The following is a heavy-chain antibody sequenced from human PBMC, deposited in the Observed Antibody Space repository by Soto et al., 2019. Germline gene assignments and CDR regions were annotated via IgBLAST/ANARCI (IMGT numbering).Heavy chain of an antibody. CDR2: ISGSSDTT. Sequence: EVELLESGGGLVQPGGSLRLSCAASGFTFSSYAMNWVRQAPGKGLEWVSTISGSSDTTYYADSVKGRFTISRDNSKNTLYLQMYSLRAEDTAVYYCASKLTFGSSSDYWGQGTLVTVSS. V-gene: IGHV3-23*01. D-gene: IGHD1-26*01. CDR3: ASKLTFGSSSDY. J-gene: IGHJ4*02. CDR1: GFTFSSYA.